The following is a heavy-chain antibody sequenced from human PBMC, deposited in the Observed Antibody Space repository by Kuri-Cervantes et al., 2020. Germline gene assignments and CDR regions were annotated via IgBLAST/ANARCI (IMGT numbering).Heavy chain of an antibody. D-gene: IGHD3-16*01. CDR1: GFSLSTSGMR. Sequence: SGPTLVKPTQTLTLTCTFSGFSLSTSGMRVSWIRQPPGKAPEWLARIDWDDDKFYSTSLKTRLIISKDTSKNQVVLTMTNMGPVDTATYYCARGTMITFGGLDYWGQGTLVTVSS. J-gene: IGHJ4*02. CDR3: ARGTMITFGGLDY. CDR2: IDWDDDK. V-gene: IGHV2-70*04.